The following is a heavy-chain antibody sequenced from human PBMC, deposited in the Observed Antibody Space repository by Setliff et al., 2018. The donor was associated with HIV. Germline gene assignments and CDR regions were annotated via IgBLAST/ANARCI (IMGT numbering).Heavy chain of an antibody. V-gene: IGHV4-4*09. CDR1: GGSISSYY. CDR2: IYTSGST. CDR3: ARRSGVASPHWFDP. Sequence: SETLSLTCTVSGGSISSYYWSWIRQPPGKGLEWIGYIYTSGSTNYNPSLKSRVTISVDTSKNQFSLKLSSVTAADTAVYYCARRSGVASPHWFDPWGQGTLVTVSS. J-gene: IGHJ5*02. D-gene: IGHD3-10*01.